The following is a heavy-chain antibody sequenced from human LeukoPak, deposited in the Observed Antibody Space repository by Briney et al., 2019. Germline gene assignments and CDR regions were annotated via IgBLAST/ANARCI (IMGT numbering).Heavy chain of an antibody. V-gene: IGHV1-2*06. J-gene: IGHJ5*02. CDR1: GYTFTVYY. CDR2: INPNSGDT. D-gene: IGHD2-15*01. CDR3: ARGCCSGGTCYLVENWFDP. Sequence: ASVKVSCKASGYTFTVYYMYWVRQAPGQGLEWMGRINPNSGDTDYAQNFQGRVTMTRDTSISTAYMELTNLRSDDTAVYYCARGCCSGGTCYLVENWFDPWGQGTLVTVSS.